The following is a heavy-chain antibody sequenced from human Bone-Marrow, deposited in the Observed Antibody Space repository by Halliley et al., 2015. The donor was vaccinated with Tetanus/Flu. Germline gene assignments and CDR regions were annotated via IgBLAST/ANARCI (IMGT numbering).Heavy chain of an antibody. Sequence: SLRLSCAASGFPLSSYTMNWVRQAPGQGLEWVSSIIGSSDFIYYADSVKGRFTISGDNAKNSLSLQMNNLRAEDTALYYCARDLGAGYVWYFDLWGRGTLVTVSS. J-gene: IGHJ2*01. CDR2: IIGSSDFI. CDR3: ARDLGAGYVWYFDL. V-gene: IGHV3-21*01. D-gene: IGHD3-16*01. CDR1: GFPLSSYT.